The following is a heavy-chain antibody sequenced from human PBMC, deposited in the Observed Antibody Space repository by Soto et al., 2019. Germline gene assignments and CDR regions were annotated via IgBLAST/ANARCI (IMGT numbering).Heavy chain of an antibody. Sequence: SETLSLTCTVSGGSISSYYWSWIRQPPGKGLEWIGYIYYSGSTNYNPSLKSRVTMSVDTPKNQFSLKLSSLRSEDTAVYYCARGKDIVVVVAATSYYGMDVWGQGTTVTVS. CDR1: GGSISSYY. CDR2: IYYSGST. CDR3: ARGKDIVVVVAATSYYGMDV. D-gene: IGHD2-15*01. J-gene: IGHJ6*02. V-gene: IGHV4-59*01.